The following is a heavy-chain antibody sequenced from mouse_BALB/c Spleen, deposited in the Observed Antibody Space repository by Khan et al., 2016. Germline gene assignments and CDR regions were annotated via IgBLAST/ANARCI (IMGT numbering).Heavy chain of an antibody. CDR1: GYTFSDYE. CDR2: VDPETGGT. J-gene: IGHJ2*01. D-gene: IGHD2-1*01. V-gene: IGHV1-15*01. CDR3: IRKGIFYGNYDFDY. Sequence: QVRLQQSGAELVRPGASVTLSCKASGYTFSDYEMHWVKQTPVHGLEWIGAVDPETGGTAYNQKFKGQATLTAGRSSSTAYMELRSLTSEDSAVYYCIRKGIFYGNYDFDYWGQGTTLTVSS.